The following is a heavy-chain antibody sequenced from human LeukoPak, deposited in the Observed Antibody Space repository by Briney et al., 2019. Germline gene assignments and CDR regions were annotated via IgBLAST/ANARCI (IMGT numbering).Heavy chain of an antibody. V-gene: IGHV4-31*03. CDR1: GGSISSGGYY. CDR3: ARGIAAAGTPLFDY. CDR2: IYYSGST. Sequence: SETLSLTCTVSGGSISSGGYYWSWIPQHPGKGLEWIGYIYYSGSTYYNPSLKSRVTISVDTSKNQFSLKLSSVTAADTAVYYCARGIAAAGTPLFDYWGQGTLVTVSS. J-gene: IGHJ4*02. D-gene: IGHD6-13*01.